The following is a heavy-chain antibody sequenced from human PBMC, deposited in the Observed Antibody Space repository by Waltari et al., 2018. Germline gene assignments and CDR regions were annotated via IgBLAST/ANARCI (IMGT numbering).Heavy chain of an antibody. CDR1: GFTFSRHW. V-gene: IGHV3-7*01. Sequence: EVQLVESGGGLVQPGGSLRLSCVASGFTFSRHWLSWLRQAPGKGVEGVANKNEDESGTFYADSVKVRFTISRDNAKNSLYLQMNSLRVEDTAYYYCARDMGIYTNYAAYWGQGTLVTVSS. J-gene: IGHJ4*02. D-gene: IGHD4-4*01. CDR2: KNEDESGT. CDR3: ARDMGIYTNYAAY.